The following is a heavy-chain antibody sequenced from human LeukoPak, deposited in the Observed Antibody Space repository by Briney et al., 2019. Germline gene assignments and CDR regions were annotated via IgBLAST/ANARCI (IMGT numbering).Heavy chain of an antibody. CDR2: INAGNGNT. Sequence: ASVKVSCKASGYTFTSYAMHWVRQAPGQGLEWMGWINAGNGNTKYSQKFQGRVTITRDTSASTAYMELSSLRSEDTAVYYCARDRGYSSGWYNVGDAFDIWGQGTMVTVSS. V-gene: IGHV1-3*01. CDR3: ARDRGYSSGWYNVGDAFDI. D-gene: IGHD6-19*01. J-gene: IGHJ3*02. CDR1: GYTFTSYA.